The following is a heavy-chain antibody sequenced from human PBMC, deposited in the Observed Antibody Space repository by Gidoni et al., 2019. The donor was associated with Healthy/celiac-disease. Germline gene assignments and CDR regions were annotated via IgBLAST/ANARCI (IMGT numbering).Heavy chain of an antibody. Sequence: QLQLQESGPGLVKPSETLSLTCTVSGGSISSSSYYWGWIRKPPGKGLEWIGSIYYSGSTYYNPSLKSRVTISVDTSKNQFSRKLSSVTAADTAVYYCARQGVTMIAYYWGQGTLVTVSS. CDR1: GGSISSSSYY. J-gene: IGHJ4*02. D-gene: IGHD3-22*01. V-gene: IGHV4-39*01. CDR2: IYYSGST. CDR3: ARQGVTMIAYY.